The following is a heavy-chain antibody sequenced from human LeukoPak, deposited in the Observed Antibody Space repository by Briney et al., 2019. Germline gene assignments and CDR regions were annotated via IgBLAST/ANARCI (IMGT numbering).Heavy chain of an antibody. Sequence: PGGSLRLSCSASGFTFSSYTMTWVRQAPGKGLEWVSGISGSGGSTYDADSVKGRFTISRDNSKNMLYLQMNSLRVEDTAVYYCARDLGSWSSGSQPPIGYWGQGTLVTVSS. CDR3: ARDLGSWSSGSQPPIGY. V-gene: IGHV3-23*01. J-gene: IGHJ4*02. CDR2: ISGSGGST. CDR1: GFTFSSYT. D-gene: IGHD3-10*01.